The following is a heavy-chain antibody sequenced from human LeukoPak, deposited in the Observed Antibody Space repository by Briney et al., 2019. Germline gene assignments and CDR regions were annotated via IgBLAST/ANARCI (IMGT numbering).Heavy chain of an antibody. Sequence: PGGSLRLSCAASGFTFSSYSMNWVRQAPGKGLEWVSYISSSSSTIYYADSVKGRFTISRDNAKNSLYLQMNSLRAEDTAVYYCAREVGPQQLVPNDYWGQGTLVTVSS. CDR1: GFTFSSYS. J-gene: IGHJ4*02. D-gene: IGHD6-13*01. CDR3: AREVGPQQLVPNDY. V-gene: IGHV3-48*04. CDR2: ISSSSSTI.